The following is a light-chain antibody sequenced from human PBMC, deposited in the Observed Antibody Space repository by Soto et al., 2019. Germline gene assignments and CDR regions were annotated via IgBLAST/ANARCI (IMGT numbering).Light chain of an antibody. Sequence: QSALTQPASVSGSPGQSITISCTGTSSDVGGYNYVSWYQQHPGKAPKFMIYDVSNRPSGVSNRFSGSKSGNTASLTISGVQAEDEDDYYCCSYSTSNTRQMVFGRGTKLTVL. CDR2: DVS. J-gene: IGLJ2*01. V-gene: IGLV2-14*01. CDR1: SSDVGGYNY. CDR3: CSYSTSNTRQMV.